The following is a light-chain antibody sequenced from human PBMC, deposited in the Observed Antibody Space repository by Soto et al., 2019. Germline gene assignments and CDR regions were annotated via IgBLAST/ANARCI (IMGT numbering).Light chain of an antibody. V-gene: IGLV1-40*01. J-gene: IGLJ2*01. CDR1: SSNIGAGYD. CDR3: QSYDSRLSGWKV. CDR2: GNS. Sequence: QAVVTQPPSVSGAPGQRVTISCTGSSSNIGAGYDVHWYQQLPGTAPKLLIYGNSNRPSGVPDRFSGSKSGTSASLAITGRQAEDESDYYCQSYDSRLSGWKVFGGGTKLTVL.